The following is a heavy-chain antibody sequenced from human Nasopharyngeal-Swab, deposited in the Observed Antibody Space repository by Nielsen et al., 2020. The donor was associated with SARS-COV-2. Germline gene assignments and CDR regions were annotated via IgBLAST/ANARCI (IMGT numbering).Heavy chain of an antibody. CDR3: ARGRGEYSSSSVFFDY. V-gene: IGHV4-34*01. J-gene: IGHJ4*02. Sequence: SETLSLTCAVYGGSFSGYYWSWIRQPPGKGLEWIGEINHSGSTNHNPSLKSRVTISVDTSKNQFSLKLSSVTAADTAVYYCARGRGEYSSSSVFFDYWGQGTLVTVSS. CDR2: INHSGST. D-gene: IGHD6-6*01. CDR1: GGSFSGYY.